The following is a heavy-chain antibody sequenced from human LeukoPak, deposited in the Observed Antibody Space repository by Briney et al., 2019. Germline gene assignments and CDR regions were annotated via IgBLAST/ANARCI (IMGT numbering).Heavy chain of an antibody. D-gene: IGHD3-3*01. CDR2: INHSGST. J-gene: IGHJ5*02. CDR1: VGSFSGYY. CDR3: ARGFYYDFWSGYYQYNWFDP. Sequence: SETLSLTCAVYVGSFSGYYWSWIRQPPGKGLEWIGEINHSGSTNYNPSLKSRVTISVDTSKNQFSLKLSSVTAADTAVYYCARGFYYDFWSGYYQYNWFDPWGQGALVTVSS. V-gene: IGHV4-34*01.